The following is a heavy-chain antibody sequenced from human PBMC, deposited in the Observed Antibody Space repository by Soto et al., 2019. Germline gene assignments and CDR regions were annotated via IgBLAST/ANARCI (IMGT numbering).Heavy chain of an antibody. CDR1: GFTFSSYA. Sequence: GGSLRLSCAASGFTFSSYAMSWVRQAPGKGLEWVSAISGSGGSTYYADSVKGRFTISRDNSKNTLYLQMNSLRAEDTAVYYYAKSGVPAAMRESSRYNWLDPWGQGTPVTVSS. J-gene: IGHJ5*02. D-gene: IGHD2-2*01. CDR3: AKSGVPAAMRESSRYNWLDP. CDR2: ISGSGGST. V-gene: IGHV3-23*01.